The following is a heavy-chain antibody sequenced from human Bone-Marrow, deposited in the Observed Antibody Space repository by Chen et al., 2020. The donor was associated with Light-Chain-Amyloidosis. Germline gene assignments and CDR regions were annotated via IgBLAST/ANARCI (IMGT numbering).Heavy chain of an antibody. Sequence: EVQLEQSGPEVKQPGESLKISCKGSGYTFPNSWIGWVRQMPGKGLEWMGVIYPDDSDARYSPSFEGQVTISADKSITTAYLQWRSLKASDTAMYYCARRRDGYNFDYWGQGTLVTVSS. J-gene: IGHJ4*02. CDR3: ARRRDGYNFDY. D-gene: IGHD5-12*01. V-gene: IGHV5-51*01. CDR2: IYPDDSDA. CDR1: GYTFPNSW.